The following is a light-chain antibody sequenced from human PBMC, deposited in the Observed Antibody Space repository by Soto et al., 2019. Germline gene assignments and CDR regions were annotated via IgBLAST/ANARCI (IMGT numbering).Light chain of an antibody. J-gene: IGKJ4*01. Sequence: AIRMTQSPSSFSASTGDGVTITCRASQGISSYLAWYQQKPGQAPKLLIYAASTLQSGVPSRFSGSGSGTDFTLTISWLQSEDFATYYCQQYHSYPLTFGGGTKVEIK. CDR1: QGISSY. CDR2: AAS. CDR3: QQYHSYPLT. V-gene: IGKV1-8*01.